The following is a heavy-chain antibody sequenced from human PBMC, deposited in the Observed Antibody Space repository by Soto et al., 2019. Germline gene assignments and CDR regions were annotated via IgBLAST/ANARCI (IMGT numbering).Heavy chain of an antibody. CDR3: ARERIDSESFDY. D-gene: IGHD3-16*02. Sequence: GGSLRLSCAASGFTVSSNYMSWVRQAPGKGLEWVSVIYSGGSTYYADSVKGRFTISRDNSKNTLYLQMNSLRAEDTAVYYCARERIDSESFDYWGQGTLVTVSS. J-gene: IGHJ4*02. CDR1: GFTVSSNY. V-gene: IGHV3-66*01. CDR2: IYSGGST.